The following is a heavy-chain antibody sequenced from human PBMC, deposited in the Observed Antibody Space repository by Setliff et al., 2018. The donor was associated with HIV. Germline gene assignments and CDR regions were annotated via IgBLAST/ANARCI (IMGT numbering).Heavy chain of an antibody. Sequence: VASVKVSCKASRSTFNSHTINWVRQAPGQGLDWMGRIIPILGVANYAQRFQGKVTITADKSTSTAYMELTSLRFDDTAMYYCVRGVQSPPHYSYYYMDVWGQGTTVTVSS. CDR3: VRGVQSPPHYSYYYMDV. J-gene: IGHJ6*03. CDR2: IIPILGVA. V-gene: IGHV1-69*02. D-gene: IGHD3-3*01. CDR1: RSTFNSHT.